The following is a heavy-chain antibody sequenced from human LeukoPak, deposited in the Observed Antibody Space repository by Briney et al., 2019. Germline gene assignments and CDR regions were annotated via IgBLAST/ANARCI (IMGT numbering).Heavy chain of an antibody. CDR2: IYPGDSDT. D-gene: IGHD3-16*01. Sequence: GESLKISCKGSGYSFTSYWIGWVRQMTGKGLDWMGIIYPGDSDTRYSPSFQGQVTISADKSISTAYLQWSSLKASDAAMYYCARRGYYYYYGMDVWGQGTTVTVSS. J-gene: IGHJ6*02. V-gene: IGHV5-51*01. CDR3: ARRGYYYYYGMDV. CDR1: GYSFTSYW.